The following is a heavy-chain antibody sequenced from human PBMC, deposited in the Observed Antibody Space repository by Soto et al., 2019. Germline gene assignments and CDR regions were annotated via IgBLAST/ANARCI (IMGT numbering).Heavy chain of an antibody. CDR1: GGSISGYY. J-gene: IGHJ6*02. D-gene: IGHD2-21*02. CDR2: MYNTGST. Sequence: QVQLQESGPGLVKPSETLSLTCTVSGGSISGYYWSWIRQPPGKGLEWIGYMYNTGSTVYNPSFKSQVTIPVETPKTPFSLKLKPVTAAETAVYYCARDLWGYCGTDCYPLDVWGQGTTVTVSS. V-gene: IGHV4-59*01. CDR3: ARDLWGYCGTDCYPLDV.